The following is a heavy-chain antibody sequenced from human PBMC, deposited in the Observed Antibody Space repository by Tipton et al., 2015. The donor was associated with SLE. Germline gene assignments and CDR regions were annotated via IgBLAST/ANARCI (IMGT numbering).Heavy chain of an antibody. D-gene: IGHD3-10*01. V-gene: IGHV3-23*01. CDR2: ISGSGGST. CDR3: ARDFVGSSGSLCD. Sequence: SLRLSCAASGFTFSSYAMSWVRQAPGKGLEWVSAISGSGGSTYYADSVKGRFTISRDNAKNSLYLQMNSLRAEDTAVYYCARDFVGSSGSLCDWGQGTLVTVSS. CDR1: GFTFSSYA. J-gene: IGHJ4*02.